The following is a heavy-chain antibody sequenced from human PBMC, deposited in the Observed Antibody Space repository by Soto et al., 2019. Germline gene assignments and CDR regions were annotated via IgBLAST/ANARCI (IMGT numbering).Heavy chain of an antibody. V-gene: IGHV3-66*01. CDR2: IYSGGST. J-gene: IGHJ3*02. CDR3: ARDLTGVATITAFDI. Sequence: GGSLRLSCAASGFTVSSNYMSWVRQAPGKGLEWVSVIYSGGSTYYADSVKGRFTISRDNSKNTLYLQMNSLRAEDTAVYYCARDLTGVATITAFDIRGQGTMVTVSS. D-gene: IGHD5-12*01. CDR1: GFTVSSNY.